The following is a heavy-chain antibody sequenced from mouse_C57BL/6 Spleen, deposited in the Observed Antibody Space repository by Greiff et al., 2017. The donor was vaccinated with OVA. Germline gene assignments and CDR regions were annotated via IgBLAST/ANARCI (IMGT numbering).Heavy chain of an antibody. CDR1: GYAFSSYW. V-gene: IGHV1-80*01. Sequence: QVQLQQSGAELVKPGASVKISCKASGYAFSSYWMNWVKQRPGKGLEWIGQIYPGDGDTNYNGKFKGKATLTADKSSSTAYMQLSSLTSEDSAVYFCARRELGSLYFDYWGQGTTLTVSS. D-gene: IGHD4-1*01. CDR2: IYPGDGDT. CDR3: ARRELGSLYFDY. J-gene: IGHJ2*01.